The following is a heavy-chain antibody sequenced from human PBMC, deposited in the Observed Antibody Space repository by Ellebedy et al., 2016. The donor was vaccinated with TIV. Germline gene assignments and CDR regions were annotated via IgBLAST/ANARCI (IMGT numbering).Heavy chain of an antibody. CDR2: FDPEDGET. CDR1: GYTLTELS. D-gene: IGHD6-6*01. CDR3: ARGVLSIAPITLRSSFDP. Sequence: AASVTVSCKVSGYTLTELSMHWVRQAPGKGLEWMGGFDPEDGETIYAQKFQGRVTITRETSASTAYMELSSLRSEDTAVYNCARGVLSIAPITLRSSFDPWGQGTLVTVSS. V-gene: IGHV1-24*01. J-gene: IGHJ5*02.